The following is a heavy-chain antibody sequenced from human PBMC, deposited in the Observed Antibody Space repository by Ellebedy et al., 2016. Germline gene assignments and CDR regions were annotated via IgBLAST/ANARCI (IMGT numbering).Heavy chain of an antibody. CDR3: ARANDYGDLSYFDY. V-gene: IGHV3-30-3*01. D-gene: IGHD4-17*01. CDR1: GFTVSSNY. J-gene: IGHJ4*02. Sequence: GGSLRLXXAASGFTVSSNYMSWVRQAPGKGLEWVAVISYDGSNKYYADSVKGRFTISRDNSKNTLYLQMNSLRAEDTAVYYCARANDYGDLSYFDYWGQGTLVTVSS. CDR2: ISYDGSNK.